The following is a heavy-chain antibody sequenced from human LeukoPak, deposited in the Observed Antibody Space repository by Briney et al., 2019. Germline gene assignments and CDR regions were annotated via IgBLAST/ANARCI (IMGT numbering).Heavy chain of an antibody. Sequence: GGSLRLSCAASGFTLSTFDMNWVRQAPGKGLEWVSFISTSSRYIYYRDSVKGRFTISRDDAKNSLYLQMNSLRVEDTAVYYCARADCSGSTCYLRRSWFDPWGQGTLVTVSS. CDR3: ARADCSGSTCYLRRSWFDP. CDR2: ISTSSRYI. J-gene: IGHJ5*02. D-gene: IGHD2-2*01. CDR1: GFTLSTFD. V-gene: IGHV3-21*01.